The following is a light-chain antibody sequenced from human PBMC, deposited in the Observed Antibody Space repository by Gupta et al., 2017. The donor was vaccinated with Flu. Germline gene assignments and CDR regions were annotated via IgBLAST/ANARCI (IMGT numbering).Light chain of an antibody. J-gene: IGLJ1*01. CDR2: GNN. V-gene: IGLV1-44*01. CDR1: SSNNGSNT. Sequence: QSVLAQPPSASGTPGQRVTISCSGSSSNNGSNTVNWYQQVPGTAPKLLIYGNNQRPSGVPDRFAGSKSGTSASLAISGLQSEDEADYYCAAWDDSLNGHYVFGTGTKVTVL. CDR3: AAWDDSLNGHYV.